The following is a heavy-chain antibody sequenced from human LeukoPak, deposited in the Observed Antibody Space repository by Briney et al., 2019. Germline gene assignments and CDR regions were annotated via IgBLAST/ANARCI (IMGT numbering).Heavy chain of an antibody. J-gene: IGHJ3*01. Sequence: GASVKVSCKASGYTFSSYGISWVRQAPGQGLEWMGWNSTYNGNTNYAQKVQGRVTMTTDTSTSTAYMELRSLRSDDTAVYYCARSDPGSVAFDVWGQGTMVTVSS. CDR2: NSTYNGNT. CDR3: ARSDPGSVAFDV. D-gene: IGHD6-6*01. CDR1: GYTFSSYG. V-gene: IGHV1-18*01.